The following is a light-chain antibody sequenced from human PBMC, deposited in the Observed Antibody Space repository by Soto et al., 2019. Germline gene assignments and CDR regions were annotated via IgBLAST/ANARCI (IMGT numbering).Light chain of an antibody. CDR1: SFNIGAGYD. V-gene: IGLV1-40*01. CDR2: GNS. Sequence: QSVLTQPPSVPGAPGHRVTISCTGSSFNIGAGYDVHWYQQLPGTAPKLLIYGNSNRPSGVPDRFSGSKSGTSASLAITGLQAEDEADYYCQSFDSNLSGSFFGTGTKVXVL. CDR3: QSFDSNLSGSF. J-gene: IGLJ1*01.